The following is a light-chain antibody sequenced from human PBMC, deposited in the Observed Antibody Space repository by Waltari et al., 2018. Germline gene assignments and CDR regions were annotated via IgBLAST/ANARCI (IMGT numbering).Light chain of an antibody. J-gene: IGKJ5*01. CDR1: QSISSY. Sequence: DIQMTQSPSSLSASVGDRVTITCRASQSISSYLNWYQQKTGKPPKLLIYAASSLQSGVPSRFSGSGSGTDFTLTISSLQPEDFATYYCQQSYSTPITFGKGTRLEIK. CDR3: QQSYSTPIT. V-gene: IGKV1-39*01. CDR2: AAS.